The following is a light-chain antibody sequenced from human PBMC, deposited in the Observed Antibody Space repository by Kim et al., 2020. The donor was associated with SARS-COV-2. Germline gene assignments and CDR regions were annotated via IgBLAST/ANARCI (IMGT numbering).Light chain of an antibody. CDR3: QVWDSSSDLLYV. J-gene: IGLJ1*01. V-gene: IGLV3-21*04. CDR1: NIGSKS. Sequence: SYELTQPPSVSVATGKTARITCGGNNIGSKSVHWYQQKPGQAPVLVIYYDSDRPSGIPERFSGSNSGNTATLTISRVEAGDEADYYCQVWDSSSDLLYV. CDR2: YDS.